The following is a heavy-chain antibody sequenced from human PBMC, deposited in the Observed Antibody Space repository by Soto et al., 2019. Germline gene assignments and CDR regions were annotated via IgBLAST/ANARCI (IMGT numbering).Heavy chain of an antibody. V-gene: IGHV4-31*03. Sequence: QVQLQESGPGLVKPSQTLSLTCTVSGGSISSGGYYWSWIRQHPGKGLEWIGYIYYSGSTYYNPSLKSRVTISVDTSKNQFSLKLSSVTAADTAVYYCARDQGAYYDILTGYRMTSRYCDLWGRGTLVTVSS. CDR2: IYYSGST. D-gene: IGHD3-9*01. CDR3: ARDQGAYYDILTGYRMTSRYCDL. J-gene: IGHJ2*01. CDR1: GGSISSGGYY.